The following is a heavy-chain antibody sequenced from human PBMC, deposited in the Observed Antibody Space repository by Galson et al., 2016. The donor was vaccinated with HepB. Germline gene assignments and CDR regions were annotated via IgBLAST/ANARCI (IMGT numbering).Heavy chain of an antibody. CDR2: ITWDGGST. Sequence: SLRLSCAASGFTFDDYNMHWVRQAPGKGLEWVSLITWDGGSTYYADSVKGRFTIYRDDRKTSLYLQMNRLRTEDTALYYCTKAGRNHPTADGSRYYSPQLDYWDQRTLVTCSS. D-gene: IGHD3-10*01. CDR1: GFTFDDYN. J-gene: IGHJ4*02. V-gene: IGHV3-43*01. CDR3: TKAGRNHPTADGSRYYSPQLDY.